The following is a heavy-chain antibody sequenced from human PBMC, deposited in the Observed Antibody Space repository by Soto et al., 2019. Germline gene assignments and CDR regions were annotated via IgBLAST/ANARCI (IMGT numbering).Heavy chain of an antibody. CDR2: INRSGSA. CDR1: GGSFSAYY. V-gene: IGHV4-34*01. J-gene: IGHJ1*01. Sequence: QVLLQQWGAGLLKPSETLSLTCAVYGGSFSAYYWSWIRQPPGKGLEWIGEINRSGSANYNPSLKSRVTITVDTSKNQFSVKLSSVTAADAAVYYCARADSGYDEKYFQYGGQGTVVTVSS. D-gene: IGHD5-12*01. CDR3: ARADSGYDEKYFQY.